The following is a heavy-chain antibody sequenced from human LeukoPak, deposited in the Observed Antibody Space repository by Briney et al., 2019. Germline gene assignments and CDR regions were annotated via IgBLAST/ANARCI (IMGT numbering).Heavy chain of an antibody. V-gene: IGHV3-33*06. CDR1: GFTFSSYG. CDR2: IWYDGSNK. J-gene: IGHJ1*01. Sequence: GGSLRLSCAASGFTFSSYGMHWVRQAPGKGLEWVAVIWYDGSNKYYADSVKGRFTISRDNSKNTLYLQMNSLRAEDTAVCYCAKLGDCTNGVCYTEYFQHWGQGTLVTVSS. D-gene: IGHD2-8*01. CDR3: AKLGDCTNGVCYTEYFQH.